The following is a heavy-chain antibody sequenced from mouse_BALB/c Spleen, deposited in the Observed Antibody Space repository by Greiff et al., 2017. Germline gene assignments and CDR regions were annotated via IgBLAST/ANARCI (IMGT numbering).Heavy chain of an antibody. D-gene: IGHD2-10*02. V-gene: IGHV5-9-4*01. CDR1: GFTFSSYA. CDR2: ISSGGSYT. CDR3: ARVGKYGNYFDY. J-gene: IGHJ2*01. Sequence: DVMLVESGGGLVKPGGSLKLSCAASGFTFSSYAMSWVRQSPEKRLEWVAEISSGGSYTYYPDTVTGRFTISRDNAKNTLYLEMSSLRSEDTAMYYCARVGKYGNYFDYWGQGTTLTVSS.